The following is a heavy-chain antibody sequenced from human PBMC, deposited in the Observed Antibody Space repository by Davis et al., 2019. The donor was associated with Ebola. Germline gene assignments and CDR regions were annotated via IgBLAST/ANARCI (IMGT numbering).Heavy chain of an antibody. CDR1: GFTFSSYG. CDR2: ISYDGSNK. D-gene: IGHD3-16*01. CDR3: AKGGMRGYFDY. Sequence: PGGSLRLSCAASGFTFSSYGMHWVRQAPGKGLEWVAVISYDGSNKYYADSVKGRFTISRDNSKNTLYLQMNSLRAEDTAVYYCAKGGMRGYFDYWGQGTLVTVSS. J-gene: IGHJ4*02. V-gene: IGHV3-30*18.